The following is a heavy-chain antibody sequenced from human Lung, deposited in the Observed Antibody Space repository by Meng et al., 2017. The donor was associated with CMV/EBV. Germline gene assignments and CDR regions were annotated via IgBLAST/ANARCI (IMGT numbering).Heavy chain of an antibody. D-gene: IGHD6-19*01. CDR1: GYSFSGFY. Sequence: VQQVQSGAEWKRPGASVKISCQASGYSFSGFYLNWARQAPGHGLEWLGRVNPISDDTHLAQKFECRITVTRGATINTAFMELTRLRPDDTAVSYCAKSSDNGWSSWGPGTLVTVSS. J-gene: IGHJ4*01. CDR3: AKSSDNGWSS. V-gene: IGHV1-2*06. CDR2: VNPISDDT.